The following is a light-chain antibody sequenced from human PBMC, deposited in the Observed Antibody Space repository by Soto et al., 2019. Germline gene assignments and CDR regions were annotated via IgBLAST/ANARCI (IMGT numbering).Light chain of an antibody. J-gene: IGKJ5*01. V-gene: IGKV1-9*01. CDR3: QQRNSYPIT. CDR2: TAS. Sequence: DIQLTQSPSFLSASVGDGITIPCRASQGISSYLAWYQQKPGKAPKLLIHTASTLQSGVPSRFSGSGAGAEFTLTISSLQPEDFATYYCQQRNSYPITFGQGTRLEIK. CDR1: QGISSY.